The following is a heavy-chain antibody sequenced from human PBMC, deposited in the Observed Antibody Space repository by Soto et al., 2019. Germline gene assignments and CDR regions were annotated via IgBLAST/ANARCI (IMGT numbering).Heavy chain of an antibody. V-gene: IGHV3-30*18. CDR3: AKDQAQYASGYFYGMGD. Sequence: GGSLRLSCDASGFTFSLFGMHWVRQAPGKGLEWVAALSYDWTYKYYADSVKGRFTISRDNSKNMLFLQMCSLSPDDTAVYYCAKDQAQYASGYFYGMGDWVHGTAVTVS. D-gene: IGHD2-8*01. CDR2: LSYDWTYK. J-gene: IGHJ6*02. CDR1: GFTFSLFG.